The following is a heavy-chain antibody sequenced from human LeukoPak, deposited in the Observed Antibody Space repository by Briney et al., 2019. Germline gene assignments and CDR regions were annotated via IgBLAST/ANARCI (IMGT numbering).Heavy chain of an antibody. CDR2: INHSGST. CDR1: GESFSGYY. D-gene: IGHD3-3*01. Sequence: TSETLSLTCAVYGESFSGYYWSWIPQPPGKRREWIGEINHSGSTNYNPSRKRRVTLSVDTSENKIFLNHNSMTAADTAVYYCGRGRFTFWARKRYYYYYYMDVWGEGTTVTVSS. CDR3: GRGRFTFWARKRYYYYYYMDV. J-gene: IGHJ6*03. V-gene: IGHV4-34*01.